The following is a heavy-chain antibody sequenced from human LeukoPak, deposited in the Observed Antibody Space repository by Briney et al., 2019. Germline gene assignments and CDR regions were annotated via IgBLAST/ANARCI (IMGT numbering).Heavy chain of an antibody. CDR3: ARGRVSSSTYYSTYYYYFYMDV. Sequence: SETLSLTCTVSGVSTSSTRYYWGWIRQPPGKGLEWIGYVDHTGSTNFNPSLNGRVSISRDTSKNLFSLRLRSVTAADTAVYFCARGRVSSSTYYSTYYYYFYMDVWGKGTTVTVSS. CDR1: GVSTSSTRYY. D-gene: IGHD3-22*01. J-gene: IGHJ6*03. CDR2: VDHTGST. V-gene: IGHV4-61*03.